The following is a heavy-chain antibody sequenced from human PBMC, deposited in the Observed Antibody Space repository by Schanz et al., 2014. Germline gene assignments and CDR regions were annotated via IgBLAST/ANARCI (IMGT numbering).Heavy chain of an antibody. V-gene: IGHV3-23*04. CDR3: ARKMKLGVYGGKGHDSLDI. CDR1: GFTFSTSA. D-gene: IGHD4-17*01. Sequence: EVQLAESGGGLVQPGGSLRLSCAASGFTFSTSAMSWVRQVPGKGLEWVSAILGLASTTYYADSVKGRFTISRDNAKNSVFLQMNSLRAEDTAVYYCARKMKLGVYGGKGHDSLDIWGQGTMVTVSS. CDR2: ILGLASTT. J-gene: IGHJ3*02.